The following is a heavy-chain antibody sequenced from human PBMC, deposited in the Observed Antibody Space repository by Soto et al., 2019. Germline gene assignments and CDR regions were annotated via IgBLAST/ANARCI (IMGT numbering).Heavy chain of an antibody. CDR2: ISSSGSTI. V-gene: IGHV3-48*03. D-gene: IGHD1-26*01. CDR1: GFTLSSYE. Sequence: EVQLVESGGGLVQPGGSLRLSCAASGFTLSSYEMNWVRQAPGKGLEWVSYISSSGSTIYYADSVKGRFTISRDNAKNSLYLQMNSLRAEDTAVYYCARAGSGSYYPRHFDYWGQGTLVTVSS. CDR3: ARAGSGSYYPRHFDY. J-gene: IGHJ4*02.